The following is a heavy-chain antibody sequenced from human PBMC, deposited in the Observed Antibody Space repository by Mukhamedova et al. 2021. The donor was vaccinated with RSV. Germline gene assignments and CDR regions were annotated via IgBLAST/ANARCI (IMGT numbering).Heavy chain of an antibody. D-gene: IGHD3-22*01. CDR2: ISGSGGST. Sequence: SAISGSGGSTYYADSVKGRFTISRDTSKNTLYLQMNSLRAEDPAVYYCAKANKFSGYQPIYYYYGMDVWGQGTTVTVSS. V-gene: IGHV3-23*01. CDR3: AKANKFSGYQPIYYYYGMDV. J-gene: IGHJ6*02.